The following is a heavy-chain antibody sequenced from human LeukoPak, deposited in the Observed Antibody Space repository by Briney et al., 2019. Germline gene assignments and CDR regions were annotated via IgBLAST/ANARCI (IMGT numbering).Heavy chain of an antibody. CDR3: AKLLIGGRWNLGIDY. D-gene: IGHD1-7*01. CDR2: ISSRSVYI. V-gene: IGHV3-21*01. Sequence: GGSLRLSCAASGFTFSDYSMNWVRQAPGKGLEWVSSISSRSVYIYYADSVRGRFTISRDNSKNTQYLQMNSLRAEDTAVYYCAKLLIGGRWNLGIDYWGQGTLVTVSP. J-gene: IGHJ4*02. CDR1: GFTFSDYS.